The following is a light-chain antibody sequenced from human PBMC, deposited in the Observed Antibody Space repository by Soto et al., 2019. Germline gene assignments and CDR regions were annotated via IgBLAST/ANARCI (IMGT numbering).Light chain of an antibody. CDR1: SSDVGDYNY. Sequence: QSVLTQPASVSGSPGHSITISCTGTSSDVGDYNYVSWYQQHPVKAPKLMIYEVINLPSGVSNRFSGSKSVNTSSLTISGLQAEDEADYSCSSYTSNNILYVFGTGTKVTVL. V-gene: IGLV2-14*01. J-gene: IGLJ1*01. CDR3: SSYTSNNILYV. CDR2: EVI.